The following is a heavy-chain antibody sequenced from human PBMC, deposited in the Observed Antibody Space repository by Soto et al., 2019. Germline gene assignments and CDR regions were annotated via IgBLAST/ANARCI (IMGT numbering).Heavy chain of an antibody. CDR3: ARDSTSWFPYQEIDV. V-gene: IGHV4-59*01. CDR1: GGSIDYYY. CDR2: ISDSGST. D-gene: IGHD2-2*01. J-gene: IGHJ6*02. Sequence: LSLTCTVSGGSIDYYYWSWIRQPPGKGLEWIGYISDSGSTKYNPSLRSRVTTSVDTSKNQFSLHLSSVTAADTAVYYCARDSTSWFPYQEIDVWGQGTRVTVSS.